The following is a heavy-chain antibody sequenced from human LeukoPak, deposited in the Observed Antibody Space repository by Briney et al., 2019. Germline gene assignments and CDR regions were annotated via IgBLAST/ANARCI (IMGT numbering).Heavy chain of an antibody. Sequence: GVPLRLSCAASGFTFSSYSMNWVSQSPGKGLVWLSSISSCSSYIYYADSVKGRFTISRDNAKNSLYLQMNSQRAEDTSVYYCARDLGYSYGPFGYWGQGTLVTVSS. CDR3: ARDLGYSYGPFGY. CDR2: ISSCSSYI. CDR1: GFTFSSYS. D-gene: IGHD5-18*01. J-gene: IGHJ4*02. V-gene: IGHV3-21*01.